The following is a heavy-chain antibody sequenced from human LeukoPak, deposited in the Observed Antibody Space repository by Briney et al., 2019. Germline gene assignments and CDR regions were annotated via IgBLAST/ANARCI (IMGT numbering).Heavy chain of an antibody. CDR1: GFTFSSYS. CDR2: ISSSSSYI. D-gene: IGHD5-18*01. J-gene: IGHJ6*03. V-gene: IGHV3-21*01. Sequence: GGSLRLSCVASGFTFSSYSMNWVRQAPGKGLEWVSFISSSSSYIYYADSVKGRFTISRDNAKNSLYVEMNSLRVEDTAVYYCATDRESLSWLQISDYMDVWGKGTTVTTSS. CDR3: ATDRESLSWLQISDYMDV.